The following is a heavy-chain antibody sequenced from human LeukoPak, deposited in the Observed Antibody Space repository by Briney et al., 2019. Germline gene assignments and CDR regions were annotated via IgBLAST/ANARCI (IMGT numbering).Heavy chain of an antibody. CDR1: GGSISSGDYY. Sequence: SQTLSLTCTVSGGSISSGDYYWSWIRQPPGKGLEWIGYIYYSGSTYYNPSLKSRVSISVDTSQNQFSLKLSSVTAADTAVYYCARGGYYYGSGSSPFFDYWGQGTLVTVSS. CDR3: ARGGYYYGSGSSPFFDY. V-gene: IGHV4-30-4*01. D-gene: IGHD3-10*01. J-gene: IGHJ4*02. CDR2: IYYSGST.